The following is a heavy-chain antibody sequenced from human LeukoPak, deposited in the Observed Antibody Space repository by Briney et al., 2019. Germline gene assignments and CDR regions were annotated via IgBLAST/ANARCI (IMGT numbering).Heavy chain of an antibody. Sequence: PGGSLRLSCEASGFTFSSYSMNWVRQAPGKGLEWISYISSGTGTIYYADSVKGRFTISRGNAKNSLYLQMNSLRAEDTAVYYCARVPGYSGYTQDYWGQGTLVSVSS. D-gene: IGHD5-12*01. V-gene: IGHV3-48*01. J-gene: IGHJ4*02. CDR1: GFTFSSYS. CDR3: ARVPGYSGYTQDY. CDR2: ISSGTGTI.